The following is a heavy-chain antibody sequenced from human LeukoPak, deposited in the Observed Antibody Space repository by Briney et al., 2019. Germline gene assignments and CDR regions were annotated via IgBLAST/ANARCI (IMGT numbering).Heavy chain of an antibody. CDR3: ARVPTIYGVDMYYFDY. D-gene: IGHD3-3*01. Sequence: SSETLSLTCSVAGDSMRGHYWTWIRQPPGKGLEWIGYIYSSGSTNYKLSLKTRVTISEDTSKNQFSLRLASVTTADTAVYYCARVPTIYGVDMYYFDYWGQGTLVTVSS. V-gene: IGHV4-59*11. J-gene: IGHJ4*02. CDR1: GDSMRGHY. CDR2: IYSSGST.